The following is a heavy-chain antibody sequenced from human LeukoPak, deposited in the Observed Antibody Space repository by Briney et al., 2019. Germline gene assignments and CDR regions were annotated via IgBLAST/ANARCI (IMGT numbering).Heavy chain of an antibody. CDR1: GFTFSSYE. CDR3: ARDGHIVVVPAAMPGDPFDY. Sequence: PGGSLRLSCAASGFTFSSYEMNWVRQAPGKGLEWVSYISSSGSTIYYADSVKGRFTISRDNAKNSLYLQMNSLRAEDTAVYYCARDGHIVVVPAAMPGDPFDYWGQGTLVTVSS. CDR2: ISSSGSTI. J-gene: IGHJ4*02. D-gene: IGHD2-2*01. V-gene: IGHV3-48*03.